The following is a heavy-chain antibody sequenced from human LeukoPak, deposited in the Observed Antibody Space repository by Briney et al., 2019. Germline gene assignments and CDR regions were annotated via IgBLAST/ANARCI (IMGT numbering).Heavy chain of an antibody. J-gene: IGHJ4*02. CDR2: IRSKAYGGTT. Sequence: PGRSLRLSCTASGFTFGDYAMSWVRQAPGKGLEWVGFIRSKAYGGTTEYAASVKGRFTISRDDSKSIAYLQMNSLKTEDTAVYYCTRGDYGDYSERYFDYWGQGTLVTVSS. V-gene: IGHV3-49*04. CDR1: GFTFGDYA. D-gene: IGHD4-17*01. CDR3: TRGDYGDYSERYFDY.